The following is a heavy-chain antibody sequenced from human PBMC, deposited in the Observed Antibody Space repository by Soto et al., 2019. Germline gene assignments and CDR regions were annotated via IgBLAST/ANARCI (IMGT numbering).Heavy chain of an antibody. V-gene: IGHV1-18*01. J-gene: IGHJ6*02. D-gene: IGHD4-17*01. CDR3: AREGMATVTRYEMAYGMDV. CDR2: ISAYNGNT. CDR1: GYTFTSYG. Sequence: ASVKVSCKASGYTFTSYGISWVRQAPGQGLEWMGWISAYNGNTNYAQKLQGRVTMTTDTSTSTAYMELRSLRSDDTAVYYCAREGMATVTRYEMAYGMDVWGQGTTVIVSS.